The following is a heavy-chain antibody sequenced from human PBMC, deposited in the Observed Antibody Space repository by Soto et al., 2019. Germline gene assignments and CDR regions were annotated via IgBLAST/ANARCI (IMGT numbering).Heavy chain of an antibody. D-gene: IGHD3-22*01. J-gene: IGHJ3*02. CDR1: GGSISSGGYF. CDR3: ARGGGYSYDTTGYSLAFDI. V-gene: IGHV4-31*03. CDR2: IYYSGSTS. Sequence: PSETLSLTCTVSGGSISSGGYFCTWIRQHPGKGLEWIGYIYYSGSTSYYNPSLKSRVIISVDTSKNQFSLMLTSVTAADTAVYYCARGGGYSYDTTGYSLAFDIWGQGTMVTVSS.